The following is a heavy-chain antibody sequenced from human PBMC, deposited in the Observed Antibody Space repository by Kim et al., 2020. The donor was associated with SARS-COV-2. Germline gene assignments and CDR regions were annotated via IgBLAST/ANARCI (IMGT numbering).Heavy chain of an antibody. Sequence: KFHGRVTITADESTSTAYMELSSLRSEDTAVYYCARDRPPGPEQYWYFDLWGRGTLVTVSS. CDR3: ARDRPPGPEQYWYFDL. V-gene: IGHV1-69*01. J-gene: IGHJ2*01.